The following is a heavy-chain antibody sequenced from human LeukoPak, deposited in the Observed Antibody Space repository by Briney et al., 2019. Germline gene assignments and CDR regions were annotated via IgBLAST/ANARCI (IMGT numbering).Heavy chain of an antibody. D-gene: IGHD2-2*01. V-gene: IGHV3-21*01. J-gene: IGHJ6*02. CDR1: GFTFSSYS. CDR2: ISSSSSYT. Sequence: PGGSLRLSCAASGFTFSSYSMNWVRQAPGKGLEWVSSISSSSSYTYYADSVKGRFTISRDNAKNSLYLQMNSLRAEDTAVYYCARDGGDIVAVPAAPYYYYYYGMDVWGQGTTVTVSS. CDR3: ARDGGDIVAVPAAPYYYYYYGMDV.